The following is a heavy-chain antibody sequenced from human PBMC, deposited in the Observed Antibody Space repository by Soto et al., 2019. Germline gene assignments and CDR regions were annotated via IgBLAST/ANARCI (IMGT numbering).Heavy chain of an antibody. CDR1: GFTFDDYA. CDR2: ISWNSGSI. CDR3: AKDISRFLGRGDYWVDAFDI. J-gene: IGHJ3*02. Sequence: GGSLRLSCAASGFTFDDYAMHWVRQAPGKGLEWVSGISWNSGSIGYADSVKGRFTISRDNAKNSLYLQMNSLRAEGTALYYCAKDISRFLGRGDYWVDAFDIWGQGTMVTVSS. V-gene: IGHV3-9*01. D-gene: IGHD2-8*02.